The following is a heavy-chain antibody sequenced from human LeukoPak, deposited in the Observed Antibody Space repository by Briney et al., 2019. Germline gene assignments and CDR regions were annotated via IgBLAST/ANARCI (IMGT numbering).Heavy chain of an antibody. J-gene: IGHJ6*03. Sequence: GGSLRLSCAASGFTFSSYAMSWVRQAPGKGLEWVSAISGSGGSTYYADSVKGRFTISRDNSENTLYLQMNSLRAEDTAVYYCAKADLRGGFNYYMDVWGKGTTVTVSS. CDR1: GFTFSSYA. V-gene: IGHV3-23*01. CDR3: AKADLRGGFNYYMDV. CDR2: ISGSGGST.